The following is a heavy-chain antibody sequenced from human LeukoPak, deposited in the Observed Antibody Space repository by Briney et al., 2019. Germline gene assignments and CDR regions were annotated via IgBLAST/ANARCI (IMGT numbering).Heavy chain of an antibody. CDR3: ATGYCSGGSCYSGPPYYYYYMDV. Sequence: SVKVSCKASGGTFSSYAISWVRQAPGQGLEWMGRIIPIFGTANYAQKFQGRVTITTDESTSTAYMELSSLRSEDTAVYYCATGYCSGGSCYSGPPYYYYYMDVWGKGTTVTVSS. V-gene: IGHV1-69*05. CDR2: IIPIFGTA. D-gene: IGHD2-15*01. CDR1: GGTFSSYA. J-gene: IGHJ6*03.